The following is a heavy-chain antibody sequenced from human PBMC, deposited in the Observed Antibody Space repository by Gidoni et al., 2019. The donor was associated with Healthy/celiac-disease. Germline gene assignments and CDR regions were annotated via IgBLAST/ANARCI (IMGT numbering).Heavy chain of an antibody. CDR2: ISYDGSNK. CDR1: GFTFRSYG. CDR3: AKDYYDSSGYYPDAFDI. D-gene: IGHD3-22*01. V-gene: IGHV3-30*18. Sequence: QVQLVESGGGVVQPGRSLRLSCAASGFTFRSYGMHWVRQAPGKGLEWVAVISYDGSNKYYADSVKGRFTISRDNSKNTLYLQMNSLRAEDTAVYYCAKDYYDSSGYYPDAFDIWGQGTMVTVSS. J-gene: IGHJ3*02.